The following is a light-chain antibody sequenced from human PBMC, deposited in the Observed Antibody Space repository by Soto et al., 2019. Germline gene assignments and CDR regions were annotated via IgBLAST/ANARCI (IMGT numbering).Light chain of an antibody. Sequence: EIVLTQSPGTLSLYPGERATLSCRARQSVSDRYLAWYQQKPGQAPTLLIYDTSTKATGVPDRFSGSGSGTDIAHTISREEPEDFANYYCQQYCSSPGTFGQGKKVEI. CDR1: QSVSDRY. V-gene: IGKV3-20*01. CDR2: DTS. J-gene: IGKJ1*01. CDR3: QQYCSSPGT.